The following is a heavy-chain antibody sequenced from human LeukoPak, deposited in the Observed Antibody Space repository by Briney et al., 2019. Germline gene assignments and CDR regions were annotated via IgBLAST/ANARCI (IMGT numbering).Heavy chain of an antibody. J-gene: IGHJ6*03. V-gene: IGHV3-23*01. D-gene: IGHD2-21*02. CDR2: ISGSGGST. CDR1: GFTFSSYW. Sequence: PGGSLRLSCAASGFTFSSYWMNWVRQAPGKGLEWVSAISGSGGSTYYADSVKGRFTISRDNSKNTLYLQMNSLRAEDTAVYYCATHPLPFDCGGDCYSDNYYYYYMDVWGKGTTVTISS. CDR3: ATHPLPFDCGGDCYSDNYYYYYMDV.